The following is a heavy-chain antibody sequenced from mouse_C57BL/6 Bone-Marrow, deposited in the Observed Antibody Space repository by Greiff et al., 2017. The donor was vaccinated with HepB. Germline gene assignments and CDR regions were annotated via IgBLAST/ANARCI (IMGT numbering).Heavy chain of an antibody. Sequence: EVKLVESGGGLVQPGGSLKLSCAASGFTFSDYYMYWVRQTPEKRLEWVAYISNGGGSTYYPDTVKGRFTISRDNAKNTLYLQMSRLKSEDTAMYYCARRGGYGSVDYWGQGTTLTVSS. CDR3: ARRGGYGSVDY. J-gene: IGHJ2*01. D-gene: IGHD1-1*01. CDR2: ISNGGGST. CDR1: GFTFSDYY. V-gene: IGHV5-12*01.